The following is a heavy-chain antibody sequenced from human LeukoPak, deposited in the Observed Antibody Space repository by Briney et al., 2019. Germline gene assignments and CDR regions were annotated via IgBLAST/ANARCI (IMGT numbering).Heavy chain of an antibody. Sequence: GASVKVSCKASGYTFTSYGISWVRQAPGQGLEWMGWISAYNGNTNYAQKLQGRVTMTTDTSTSTAYRELRSLRSDDTAVYYCARWGSAYPDAFDIWGQGTMVTVSS. CDR2: ISAYNGNT. V-gene: IGHV1-18*04. CDR1: GYTFTSYG. J-gene: IGHJ3*02. CDR3: ARWGSAYPDAFDI. D-gene: IGHD7-27*01.